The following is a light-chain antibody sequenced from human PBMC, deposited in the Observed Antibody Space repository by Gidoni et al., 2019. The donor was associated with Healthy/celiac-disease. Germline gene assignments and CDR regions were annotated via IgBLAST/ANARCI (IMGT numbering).Light chain of an antibody. Sequence: DIVMTQSPDSMAVSLGERATINCKSSQSVLYSSNNKKYLAWYQQKPGQPPKLLIYWASTRESGVPDRFSGSGSWTDFTLTISSLQAEDVAVYSCQQYYSTPYTVGQGTKLEIK. CDR3: QQYYSTPYT. V-gene: IGKV4-1*01. CDR2: WAS. J-gene: IGKJ2*01. CDR1: QSVLYSSNNKKY.